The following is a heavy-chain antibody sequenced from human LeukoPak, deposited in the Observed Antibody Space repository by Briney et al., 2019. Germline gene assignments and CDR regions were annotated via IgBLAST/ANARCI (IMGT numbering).Heavy chain of an antibody. CDR3: ARDTLLYCSGGSCPRDNFDY. D-gene: IGHD2-15*01. V-gene: IGHV1-2*02. Sequence: GASVKVSCKASGYTFTSYAINWVRQAPGQGLEWMGWINPNSGGTNYAQKFQGRVTMTRDTSISAAYMELSRLRSDDTAVYYCARDTLLYCSGGSCPRDNFDYWGQGTLVTVSS. CDR1: GYTFTSYA. J-gene: IGHJ4*02. CDR2: INPNSGGT.